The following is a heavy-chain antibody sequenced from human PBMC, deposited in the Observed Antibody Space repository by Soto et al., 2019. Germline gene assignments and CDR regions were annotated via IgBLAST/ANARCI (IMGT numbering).Heavy chain of an antibody. J-gene: IGHJ4*02. CDR2: INHSGST. V-gene: IGHV4-34*01. CDR3: ARGKGYCTTSSCRECGSCYYDY. D-gene: IGHD2-2*01. CDR1: GESFSGFY. Sequence: PSETLSLTCAVYGESFSGFYWSWIRQSPGKGLEWIGEINHSGSTNYNPSLKTRVTISVDTSKNQFSLNLNSVTAADTAVYYCARGKGYCTTSSCRECGSCYYDYWGQGALVTVSS.